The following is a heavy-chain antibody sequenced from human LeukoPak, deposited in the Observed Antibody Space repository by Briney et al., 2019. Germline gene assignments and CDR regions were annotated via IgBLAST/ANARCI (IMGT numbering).Heavy chain of an antibody. Sequence: PSETLSLTCAVYGGSFSGYYWSWIRQPPGKGLEWIGEINHSGSTNYNPSLKSRVTISVDTSKNQFSLKLSSVTAADTAVYYCARGPYYDFWSGLSRGWFDPWGQGTLVTVSS. CDR2: INHSGST. D-gene: IGHD3-3*01. V-gene: IGHV4-34*01. CDR3: ARGPYYDFWSGLSRGWFDP. CDR1: GGSFSGYY. J-gene: IGHJ5*02.